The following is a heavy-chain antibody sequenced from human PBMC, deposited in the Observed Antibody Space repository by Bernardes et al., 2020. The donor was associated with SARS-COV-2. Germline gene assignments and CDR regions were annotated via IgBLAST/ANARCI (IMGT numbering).Heavy chain of an antibody. CDR3: AKGSGYRFDY. CDR1: GFTFSGYY. Sequence: GGSLRLSRAASGFTFSGYYMSWVRQAPGKGLQWISYIGRSGGDIQYADSVKGRFTISRDNAKNLLYLQMDSLRAEDTAIYYCAKGSGYRFDYWGQGTLVTVSS. CDR2: IGRSGGDI. D-gene: IGHD5-12*01. V-gene: IGHV3-11*01. J-gene: IGHJ4*02.